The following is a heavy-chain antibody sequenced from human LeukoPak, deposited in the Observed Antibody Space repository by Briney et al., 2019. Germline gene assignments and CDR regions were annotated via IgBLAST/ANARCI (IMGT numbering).Heavy chain of an antibody. J-gene: IGHJ3*02. D-gene: IGHD3-22*01. CDR1: KFTFNNFA. CDR2: ISYDGNNK. V-gene: IGHV3-30-3*02. CDR3: AKPYYYDSSGFGWAFDI. Sequence: GGSLRLSCAASKFTFNNFAMHWVRQAPGKGLEWVAVISYDGNNKYYADSVKGRFTISRDNSKNTLYLQMNSLRAEDTAVYYCAKPYYYDSSGFGWAFDIWGQGTMVTVSS.